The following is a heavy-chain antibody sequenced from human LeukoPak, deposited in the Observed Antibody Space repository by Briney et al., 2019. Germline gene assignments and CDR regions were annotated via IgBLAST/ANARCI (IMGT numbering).Heavy chain of an antibody. V-gene: IGHV4-4*07. CDR3: ARGTPYYDSSGYSFDY. D-gene: IGHD3-22*01. CDR2: IYTSGST. CDR1: GGSISSYY. J-gene: IGHJ4*02. Sequence: SETLSLTCTVSGGSISSYYWSWIRQPAGKGLEWIGRIYTSGSTNYNPSLKSRVTMSVDTSKNQFSLKLSSVTAADTAVYYCARGTPYYDSSGYSFDYWGQGTLVTVSS.